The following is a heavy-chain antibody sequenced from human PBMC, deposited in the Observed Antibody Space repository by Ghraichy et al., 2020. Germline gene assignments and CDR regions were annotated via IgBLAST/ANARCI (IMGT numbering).Heavy chain of an antibody. V-gene: IGHV4-59*01. D-gene: IGHD3-16*02. CDR1: GGSISSYY. CDR2: IYYSGST. Sequence: SETLSLTCTVSGGSISSYYWSWIRQPPGKGLEWIGYIYYSGSTNYNPSLKSRVTISVDTSKNQFSLKLSSVTAADTAVYYCARAVMITFGGVIASYYFDYWGQGTLVTVSS. CDR3: ARAVMITFGGVIASYYFDY. J-gene: IGHJ4*02.